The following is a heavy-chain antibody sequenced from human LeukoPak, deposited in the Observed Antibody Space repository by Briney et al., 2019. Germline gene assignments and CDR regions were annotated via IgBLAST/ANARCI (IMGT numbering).Heavy chain of an antibody. V-gene: IGHV3-30*18. Sequence: GRSLRLSCAASGLTFSSYGMQCVRQAPGKGLEWVAVISYDGNNKYYADSVKGRSTISRDNSKNTLYLQMNSLRAEDTAVYYCAKDLSVIIGYYYYGMDVWGQGTTVTVSS. CDR1: GLTFSSYG. CDR2: ISYDGNNK. D-gene: IGHD3-3*01. CDR3: AKDLSVIIGYYYYGMDV. J-gene: IGHJ6*02.